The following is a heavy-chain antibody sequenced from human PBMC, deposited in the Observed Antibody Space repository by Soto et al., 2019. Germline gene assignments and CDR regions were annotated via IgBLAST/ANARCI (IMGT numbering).Heavy chain of an antibody. CDR3: AKRIAVAGTRPYYYYGMDV. CDR2: ISSSSSYI. J-gene: IGHJ6*02. V-gene: IGHV3-21*01. CDR1: GFTFSSYS. Sequence: PGGSLRLSCAASGFTFSSYSMNWVRQARGKGLEWVSSISSSSSYIYYADSVKGRFTISRDNAKNSLYLQMNSLRAEDTAVYYSAKRIAVAGTRPYYYYGMDVWGQGTTVTVSS. D-gene: IGHD6-19*01.